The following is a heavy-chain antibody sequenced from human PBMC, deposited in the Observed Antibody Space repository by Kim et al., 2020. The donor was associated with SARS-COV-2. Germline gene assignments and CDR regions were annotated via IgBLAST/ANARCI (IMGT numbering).Heavy chain of an antibody. J-gene: IGHJ5*02. Sequence: SETLSLTCTVSGGSITTSGYYWSWIRQHPGKGPEWIGFISYSESTQYNPSHKSPLTMSLDTSKNQFFLKLGSVIAADTAVYYCARGGEKGRGDYFDPWGQGILVTVSS. D-gene: IGHD3-10*01. CDR3: ARGGEKGRGDYFDP. V-gene: IGHV4-31*01. CDR1: GGSITTSGYY. CDR2: ISYSEST.